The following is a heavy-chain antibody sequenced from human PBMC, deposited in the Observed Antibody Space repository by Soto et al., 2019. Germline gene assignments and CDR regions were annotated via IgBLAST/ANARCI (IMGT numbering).Heavy chain of an antibody. V-gene: IGHV5-10-1*01. J-gene: IGHJ1*01. CDR3: SRQRQQKLVDAGPEKVENFQH. D-gene: IGHD6-13*01. CDR2: IDPSDSYT. Sequence: GESLKISCKGSGYSFTSYWISWVRQMPGKGLEWMGRIDPSDSYTNYSPSFQGHVTISADKSISTAYLQWSSLKASATAMYYGSRQRQQKLVDAGPEKVENFQHWGQGTLVTVSS. CDR1: GYSFTSYW.